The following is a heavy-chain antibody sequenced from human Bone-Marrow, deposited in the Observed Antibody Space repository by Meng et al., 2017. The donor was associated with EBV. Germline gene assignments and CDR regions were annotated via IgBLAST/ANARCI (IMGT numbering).Heavy chain of an antibody. Sequence: QVQRVQSGAKVNKSGPSGKVSCKVPGDTFGYYTISWVRQAPGQGPEWMGGIIPSYGTTSYAQKFQGRVTISADESTTTAYMELRSLTLDDTAVYYCARESPDRSTDPWGQGTLVTVSS. CDR2: IIPSYGTT. J-gene: IGHJ5*02. CDR1: GDTFGYYT. V-gene: IGHV1-69*01. CDR3: ARESPDRSTDP.